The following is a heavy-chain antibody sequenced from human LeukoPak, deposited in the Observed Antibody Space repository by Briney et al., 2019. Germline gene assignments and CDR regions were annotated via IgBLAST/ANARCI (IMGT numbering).Heavy chain of an antibody. CDR3: ASDFWSGYYFDY. CDR1: GFTCSSYS. V-gene: IGHV3-21*01. Sequence: GGSLRLSCAASGFTCSSYSMNWVRQAPGKGLEWVSSISSSSSYIYYADSVKGRFTISRDNAKNSLYLQMNSLRAEDTAVYYCASDFWSGYYFDYWGQGTLVTVSS. D-gene: IGHD3-3*01. CDR2: ISSSSSYI. J-gene: IGHJ4*02.